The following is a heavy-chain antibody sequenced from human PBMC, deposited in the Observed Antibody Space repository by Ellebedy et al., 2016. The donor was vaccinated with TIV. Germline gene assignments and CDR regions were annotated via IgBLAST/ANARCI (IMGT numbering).Heavy chain of an antibody. Sequence: GESLKISCEASGFSFDIYSMHLVRQAPGKGLEWVAVISYDGSNKYYADSVKGRFTISRDNSKNTLYLQMNSLRAEDTAVYYCAREELGYCSGGSCYPLTNPPDYWGQGTLVTVSS. J-gene: IGHJ4*02. CDR3: AREELGYCSGGSCYPLTNPPDY. V-gene: IGHV3-30-3*01. CDR1: GFSFDIYS. D-gene: IGHD2-15*01. CDR2: ISYDGSNK.